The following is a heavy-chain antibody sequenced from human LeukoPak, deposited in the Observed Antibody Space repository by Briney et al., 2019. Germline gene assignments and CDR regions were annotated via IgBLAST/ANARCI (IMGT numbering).Heavy chain of an antibody. CDR3: ARDGARGAGAGSRGDY. CDR1: GFTFTTYA. J-gene: IGHJ4*02. D-gene: IGHD1-26*01. V-gene: IGHV3-23*01. Sequence: GGSLRLSCAASGFTFTTYAMSWVRQAPGRGLEWVSVISNSGDSTYFADSVKGRFTISRDNSKSTLFLQMSSLRAEDTAIYYCARDGARGAGAGSRGDYWGQGALVTVSS. CDR2: ISNSGDST.